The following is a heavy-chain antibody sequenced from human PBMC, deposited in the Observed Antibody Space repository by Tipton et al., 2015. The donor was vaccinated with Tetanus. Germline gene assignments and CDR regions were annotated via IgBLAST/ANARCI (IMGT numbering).Heavy chain of an antibody. D-gene: IGHD2-15*01. J-gene: IGHJ2*01. CDR1: GYNFSYYS. Sequence: QLVQSGAGVKKPGESLKISCQGSGYNFSYYSIGWVRHMPGKGLEWMGIVDPRDSGATYGPSFQGQVTISTDKSISTAYVQWGSLQASDTAIYYCARRRSAVLGGSYHWYFDLWGRGTLVTVSS. CDR3: ARRRSAVLGGSYHWYFDL. CDR2: VDPRDSGA. V-gene: IGHV5-51*01.